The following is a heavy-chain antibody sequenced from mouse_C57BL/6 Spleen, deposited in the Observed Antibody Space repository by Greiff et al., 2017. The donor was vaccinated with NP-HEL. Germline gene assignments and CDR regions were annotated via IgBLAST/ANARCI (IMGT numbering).Heavy chain of an antibody. CDR1: GYTFTSYW. D-gene: IGHD1-1*01. CDR2: IYPGSGST. J-gene: IGHJ1*03. V-gene: IGHV1-55*01. Sequence: VQLQQSGAELVKPGASVKMSCKASGYTFTSYWITWVKQRPGQGLEWIGDIYPGSGSTNYNEKFKSKATLTVDTSSSTAYMQLSSLTSEDSAVYYCARVQGFTTVVASYWYFDVWGTGTTVTVSS. CDR3: ARVQGFTTVVASYWYFDV.